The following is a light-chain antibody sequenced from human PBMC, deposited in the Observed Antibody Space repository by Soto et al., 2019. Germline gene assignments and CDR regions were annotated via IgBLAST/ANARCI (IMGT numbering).Light chain of an antibody. J-gene: IGKJ4*01. Sequence: EIVLTQSPGTLSLSPGERATLSCRASQSVSSSYLAWYQQKPGQAPRLLIYGASSRATGIPDRFSGSGSGIDFTLTSSRLEPEDFAVYYCQQYGSSPIFGGGTKVEIK. V-gene: IGKV3-20*01. CDR1: QSVSSSY. CDR2: GAS. CDR3: QQYGSSPI.